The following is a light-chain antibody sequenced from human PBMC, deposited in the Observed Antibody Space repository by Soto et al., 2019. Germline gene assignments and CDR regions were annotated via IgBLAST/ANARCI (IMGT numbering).Light chain of an antibody. Sequence: EIVLTQSPATLSLSPGERVTLSCRASQSVYNNYLAWYQQRPGQAPRTLIYGASSRATGIPDRFSGSGSGTDFTLSISRLEPEDSAVYYCQQYGNSLTFGGGTKVDIK. CDR3: QQYGNSLT. J-gene: IGKJ4*01. V-gene: IGKV3-20*01. CDR2: GAS. CDR1: QSVYNNY.